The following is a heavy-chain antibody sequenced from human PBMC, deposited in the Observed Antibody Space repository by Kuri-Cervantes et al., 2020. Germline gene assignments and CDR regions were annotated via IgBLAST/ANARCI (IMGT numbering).Heavy chain of an antibody. CDR3: AKGSTYYYDSSGYLGY. CDR1: GFTFDDYT. D-gene: IGHD3-22*01. Sequence: SLKISCAASGFTFDDYTMHWVRQAPGKGLEWVSGISWNSGSIGYADSVKGRFTISRDNAKNSLYLQMNSLRAEDTALYYCAKGSTYYYDSSGYLGYWGQGTLVTVSS. CDR2: ISWNSGSI. J-gene: IGHJ4*02. V-gene: IGHV3-9*01.